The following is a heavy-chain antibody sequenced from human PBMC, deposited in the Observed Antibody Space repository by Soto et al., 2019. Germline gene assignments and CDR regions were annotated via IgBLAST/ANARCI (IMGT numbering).Heavy chain of an antibody. CDR3: ARDVLRNPYGMDV. D-gene: IGHD1-1*01. V-gene: IGHV3-9*01. Sequence: HPGGSLRLSCAASGFTFDDYAMHWVRQAPGKGLEWVSGISWNSNNIRYADSVKGRFTISRDNAKNSLYLQMNRLRVEDTALYYCARDVLRNPYGMDVWGQGTTVTVSS. CDR2: ISWNSNNI. J-gene: IGHJ6*02. CDR1: GFTFDDYA.